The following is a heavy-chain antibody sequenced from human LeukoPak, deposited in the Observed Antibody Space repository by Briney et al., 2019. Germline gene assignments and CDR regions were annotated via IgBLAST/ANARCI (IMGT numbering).Heavy chain of an antibody. Sequence: ASVKVSCKTSGYPFSDYYIHWIRQASGQGLESMGWINPKNGDTKYAQRSQGRLTITMDASIDTVYMELRSLRYDDTAVYYCARLSALWGQGTLVTVSS. CDR2: INPKNGDT. V-gene: IGHV1-2*02. J-gene: IGHJ4*02. CDR3: ARLSAL. CDR1: GYPFSDYY.